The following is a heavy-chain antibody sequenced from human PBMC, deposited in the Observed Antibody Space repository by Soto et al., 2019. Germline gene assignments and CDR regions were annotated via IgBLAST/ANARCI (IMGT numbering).Heavy chain of an antibody. CDR3: ARGYWFDP. CDR1: GGSIFSDD. V-gene: IGHV4-59*01. J-gene: IGHJ5*02. Sequence: SETLSLTCTVSGGSIFSDDWTWIRQPPGKGLEWIGYISRSGSPSFAPSLKGRVTFSTDTSKNQVSLKMTYVTVADTAVYYCARGYWFDPWGPGTLATVSS. CDR2: ISRSGSP.